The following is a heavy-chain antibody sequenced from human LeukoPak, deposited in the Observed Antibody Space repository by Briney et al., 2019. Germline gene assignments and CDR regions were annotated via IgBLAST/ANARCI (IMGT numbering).Heavy chain of an antibody. J-gene: IGHJ6*03. CDR3: ARXVXGIXARQLNYYYMDV. CDR1: GYTFTGYY. V-gene: IGHV1-2*02. Sequence: ASVKVSCKASGYTFTGYYMHWVRQAPGQGLEWMGWINPNSGGTNYAQKFQGRVTMTRDTSISTAYMELSRLRSDDTDVYYCARXVXGIXARQLNYYYMDVWGKGTTVTVSS. D-gene: IGHD6-6*01. CDR2: INPNSGGT.